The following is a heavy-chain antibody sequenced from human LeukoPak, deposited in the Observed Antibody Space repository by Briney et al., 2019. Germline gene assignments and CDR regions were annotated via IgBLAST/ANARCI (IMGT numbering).Heavy chain of an antibody. D-gene: IGHD2-2*01. CDR1: GYTFTGYY. CDR3: ARGPERKDIVVVPAANI. V-gene: IGHV1-2*02. Sequence: ASVKVSCKASGYTFTGYYMHWVRQAPGQGLEWMGWINPNSGGTNYAQKFQGRVTMTRDTSISTAYMELSRLRSDDTAVYYCARGPERKDIVVVPAANIWGQGTLVTVSS. J-gene: IGHJ4*02. CDR2: INPNSGGT.